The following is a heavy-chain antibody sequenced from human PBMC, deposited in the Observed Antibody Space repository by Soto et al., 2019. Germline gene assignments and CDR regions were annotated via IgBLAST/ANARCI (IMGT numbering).Heavy chain of an antibody. J-gene: IGHJ5*02. CDR1: GFIFRDYD. Sequence: QVHLVESGGGLVRPGGSLRLSCAASGFIFRDYDMSWIRQAPGKGLEWVSCISSSGTATYYADSVKDRFTISRDNAKNSLFVEMNSLRVEDTAVYYCARKGPRAARPNHWGQGTLVTVSS. D-gene: IGHD6-6*01. CDR3: ARKGPRAARPNH. V-gene: IGHV3-11*01. CDR2: ISSSGTAT.